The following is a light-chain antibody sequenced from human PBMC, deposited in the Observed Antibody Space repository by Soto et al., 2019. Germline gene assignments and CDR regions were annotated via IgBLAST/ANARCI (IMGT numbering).Light chain of an antibody. Sequence: QSALTQPASVSGDPGQSIAISCTGTSSDVGGYNSVSWYQQHPGKAPKLMIYNVSNRPSGVSDRFSGSKSGNTASLTISGLQAEDEADYYCSSYTSSNTYVFGTGTKLTVL. CDR1: SSDVGGYNS. J-gene: IGLJ1*01. CDR2: NVS. V-gene: IGLV2-14*03. CDR3: SSYTSSNTYV.